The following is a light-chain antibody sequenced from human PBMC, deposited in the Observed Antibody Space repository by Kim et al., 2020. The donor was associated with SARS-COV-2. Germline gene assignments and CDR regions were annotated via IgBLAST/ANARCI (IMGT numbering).Light chain of an antibody. V-gene: IGKV3-11*01. CDR2: DAS. Sequence: LHLEAREPLSLGARQSVSSSVACYQRKPGQDPMLLIYDASIGDNGVPARFSGSGSVTDFSLTITSLEPEDFAVYYCQQRSIWPPASFGQGTKLEIK. CDR1: QSVSSS. J-gene: IGKJ2*03. CDR3: QQRSIWPPAS.